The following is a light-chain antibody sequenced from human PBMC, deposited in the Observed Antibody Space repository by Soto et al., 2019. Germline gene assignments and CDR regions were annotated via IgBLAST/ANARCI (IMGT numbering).Light chain of an antibody. CDR2: AAS. V-gene: IGKV1-6*01. J-gene: IGKJ3*01. CDR1: QGIRND. CDR3: LQKYFYPFT. Sequence: AIQMTQFPSSLSASVGARLPLSWRASQGIRNDLDWFQQKPGKAPKLLIYAASNLQSGVPARFSGSGSGTDFTLTISSLQPEDFATYYCLQKYFYPFTFGPGTKVDI.